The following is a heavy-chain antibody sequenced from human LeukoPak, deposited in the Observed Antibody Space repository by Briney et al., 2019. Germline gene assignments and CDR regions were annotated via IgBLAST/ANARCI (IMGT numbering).Heavy chain of an antibody. D-gene: IGHD6-19*01. Sequence: GGSLRLSCAASGFTLDNYNFNWVRQAPGKGLEWVASIRSYSSYIHYADSVKGRFTISRDDAKKSLYLQMDSLRAEDTALYYCARATHSSGWYSDPLDYWGQGTLVTVSS. CDR2: IRSYSSYI. V-gene: IGHV3-21*04. CDR3: ARATHSSGWYSDPLDY. CDR1: GFTLDNYN. J-gene: IGHJ4*02.